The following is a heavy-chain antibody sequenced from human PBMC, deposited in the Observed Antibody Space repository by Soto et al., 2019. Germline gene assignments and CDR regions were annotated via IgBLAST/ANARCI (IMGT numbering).Heavy chain of an antibody. D-gene: IGHD6-6*01. V-gene: IGHV4-59*08. Sequence: QVQLQESGPGLVKPSETLSLTCTVSGGSISSYYWSWIRQPPGKGLEWIGYTYYSGSTNYNPSLKCRVTISVDTSKNQFSLKLSSVTAADTAVYYCARLREYSSSADYYYYYYMDVWGKGTTVTVSS. CDR1: GGSISSYY. CDR2: TYYSGST. CDR3: ARLREYSSSADYYYYYYMDV. J-gene: IGHJ6*03.